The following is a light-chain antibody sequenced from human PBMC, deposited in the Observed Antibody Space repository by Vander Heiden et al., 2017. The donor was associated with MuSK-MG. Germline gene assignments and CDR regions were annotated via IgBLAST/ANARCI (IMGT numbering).Light chain of an antibody. Sequence: SYVLTKSPSVSVAPGQTATISCGGDNIGSKSVHWYQQKPGQAPVVVVYDDDDRPSGIPKRFSGSNSGNTATLTISRVEAGDEADYYCQVWDVGSDHYVFGTGTEVTVL. J-gene: IGLJ1*01. CDR2: DDD. CDR3: QVWDVGSDHYV. V-gene: IGLV3-21*02. CDR1: NIGSKS.